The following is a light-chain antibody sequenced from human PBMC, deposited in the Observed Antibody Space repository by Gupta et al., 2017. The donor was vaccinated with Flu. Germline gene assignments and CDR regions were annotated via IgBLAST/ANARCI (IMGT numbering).Light chain of an antibody. J-gene: IGLJ2*01. V-gene: IGLV2-14*01. CDR1: SSDVGGYNY. CDR3: SSYTSSSSYVV. Sequence: QSALTQPASASGSPGQSITISCTATSSDVGGYNYVSWYQQHPGKAPKLMIYEVSNRPSGVSNRFSGSKSGNTASLTISGLQAEDEADYYCSSYTSSSSYVVFGGGTKLTVL. CDR2: EVS.